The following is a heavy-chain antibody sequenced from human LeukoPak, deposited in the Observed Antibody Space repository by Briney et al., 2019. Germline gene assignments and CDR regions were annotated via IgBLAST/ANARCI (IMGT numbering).Heavy chain of an antibody. D-gene: IGHD4-23*01. J-gene: IGHJ4*02. V-gene: IGHV3-53*01. CDR1: GFTVSSSY. CDR3: ARRGDGGRSFDY. CDR2: IYSGGST. Sequence: GGSLRLSCAASGFTVSSSYMNWVRQAPGKGLEWVSLIYSGGSTYYADSVKGRFTISRDNSKNTLYLQMNSLRAEDTAVYYCARRGDGGRSFDYWGQGTLVTVSS.